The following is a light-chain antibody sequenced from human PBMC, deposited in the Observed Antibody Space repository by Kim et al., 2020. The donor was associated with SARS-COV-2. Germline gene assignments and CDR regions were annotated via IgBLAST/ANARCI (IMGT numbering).Light chain of an antibody. CDR1: QAISNS. CDR2: TAS. V-gene: IGKV1-27*01. Sequence: DIQMTQSPSSLSASVGDRVTITCRASQAISNSLAWYHQKPGKVPNLLIYTASTLQSGVPSRFSGSGSGTDFTLTISRLQPEDVGNYYCQKYNSGPPTFGQGTKVDIK. J-gene: IGKJ1*01. CDR3: QKYNSGPPT.